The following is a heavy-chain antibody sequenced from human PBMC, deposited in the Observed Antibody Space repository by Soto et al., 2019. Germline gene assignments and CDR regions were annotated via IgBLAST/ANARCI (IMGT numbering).Heavy chain of an antibody. Sequence: QVQLVQSGDEVKKPGASVKVSCKASGYTFTAYHVHWVRQAPGQGLEWMAWINPYNGATNYAQRFQDRVTLTSDTSISTAYMEINKLASDDAAVYYCATTSGHYSSAWQRLDVWGRGTTVTVSS. CDR1: GYTFTAYH. CDR3: ATTSGHYSSAWQRLDV. V-gene: IGHV1-2*02. D-gene: IGHD6-19*01. J-gene: IGHJ6*02. CDR2: INPYNGAT.